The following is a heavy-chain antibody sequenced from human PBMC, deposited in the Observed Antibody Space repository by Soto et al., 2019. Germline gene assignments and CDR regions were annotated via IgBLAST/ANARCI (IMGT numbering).Heavy chain of an antibody. Sequence: GGSLRLSCAASGFTCSSYGMHWVRQAPGKGLEWVAVISYDGSNKYYADSVKGRFTISRDNSKNTLYLQMNSLRAEDTAVYYCAKDKKAYYDFWSGSLRWFDPWGQGTLVTVSS. V-gene: IGHV3-30*18. CDR3: AKDKKAYYDFWSGSLRWFDP. CDR2: ISYDGSNK. D-gene: IGHD3-3*01. J-gene: IGHJ5*02. CDR1: GFTCSSYG.